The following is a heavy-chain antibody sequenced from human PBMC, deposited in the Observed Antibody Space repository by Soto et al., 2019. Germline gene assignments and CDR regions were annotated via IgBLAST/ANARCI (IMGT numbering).Heavy chain of an antibody. CDR1: GFTFSNYW. V-gene: IGHV3-74*01. J-gene: IGHJ4*02. D-gene: IGHD3-10*01. CDR2: INSDGSNI. Sequence: EVQLVESGGGLVQPGGSLRLSCAASGFTFSNYWMHWVRQAPGKGLVWVSHINSDGSNIRYADSVKGRFTISRDNAKNTLYLQMNSLRAEDTAVYYCERRTPGTLDYWGQGALVTVSS. CDR3: ERRTPGTLDY.